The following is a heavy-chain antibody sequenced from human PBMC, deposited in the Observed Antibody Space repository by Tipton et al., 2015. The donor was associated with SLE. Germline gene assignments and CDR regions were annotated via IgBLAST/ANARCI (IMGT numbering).Heavy chain of an antibody. Sequence: TLSLTCAVYRGSFSGYFWSWIRQPPGKGLEWIGYIYYSGSTNYNPSLKSRVTISVDTSKNQFSLKLSSVTAADTAVYYCAARGVLHWYFDLWGRGTLVTVSS. J-gene: IGHJ2*01. CDR2: IYYSGST. CDR3: AARGVLHWYFDL. D-gene: IGHD3-16*01. V-gene: IGHV4-59*01. CDR1: RGSFSGYF.